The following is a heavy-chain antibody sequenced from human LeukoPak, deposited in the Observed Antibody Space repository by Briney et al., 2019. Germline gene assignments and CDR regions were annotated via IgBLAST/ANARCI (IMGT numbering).Heavy chain of an antibody. Sequence: PGGSLRLSCVASGFTVSGNYMSWVRQAPGKGLEWVSVVYSGVTTDYADSVKGRFTIFRDNSKNTLYLQMNGLRADDTDVYYCARSQIGSAAWGYFDYWGQGTLVTVSS. D-gene: IGHD2-2*01. J-gene: IGHJ4*02. CDR2: VYSGVTT. V-gene: IGHV3-53*01. CDR1: GFTVSGNY. CDR3: ARSQIGSAAWGYFDY.